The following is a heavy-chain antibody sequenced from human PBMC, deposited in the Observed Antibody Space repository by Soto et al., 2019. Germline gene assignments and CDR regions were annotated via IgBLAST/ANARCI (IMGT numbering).Heavy chain of an antibody. Sequence: SETLSLTCAVYGGTFSGYYWSLIRQPPGKGLEWIGEINHSGSTNYNPSLKSRVTISVDTSKNQFSLKLSSVTAADKAVYYCARGGRIADCLAFDYWGQGTLVTVSS. CDR3: ARGGRIADCLAFDY. CDR1: GGTFSGYY. V-gene: IGHV4-34*01. J-gene: IGHJ4*02. D-gene: IGHD2-21*01. CDR2: INHSGST.